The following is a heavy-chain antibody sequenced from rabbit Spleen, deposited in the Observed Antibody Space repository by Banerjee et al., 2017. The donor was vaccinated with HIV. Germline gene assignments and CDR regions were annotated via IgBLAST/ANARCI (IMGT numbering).Heavy chain of an antibody. Sequence: EQLEESGGGLVKPEGSLTLTCKASGFSFSSSDYMCWVRQAPGKGLEWIACINTVTGKSVYASWAKGRLIMSRTSSTTVTLQMTSLTAADTATYFCARDLITAIGWNFNLWGQGTLVTVS. CDR3: ARDLITAIGWNFNL. CDR1: GFSFSSSDY. J-gene: IGHJ4*01. CDR2: INTVTGKS. V-gene: IGHV1S45*01. D-gene: IGHD2-1*01.